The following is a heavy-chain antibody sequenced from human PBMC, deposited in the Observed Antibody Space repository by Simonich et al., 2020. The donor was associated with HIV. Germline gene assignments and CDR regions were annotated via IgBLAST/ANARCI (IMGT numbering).Heavy chain of an antibody. V-gene: IGHV1-2*02. CDR2: NNPDSGAT. J-gene: IGHJ3*02. CDR1: GYTFIDYY. Sequence: QVQLVQSGAEGKKPGASVKVSCKASGYTFIDYYIHWGRQAPGQGLECMGWNNPDSGATEFAQKFQGRVTMNRYTSITTAYMEVSRLTSDDTADYYCAREGNQLEDAFNIWGQGTMVTVSS. CDR3: AREGNQLEDAFNI. D-gene: IGHD6-13*01.